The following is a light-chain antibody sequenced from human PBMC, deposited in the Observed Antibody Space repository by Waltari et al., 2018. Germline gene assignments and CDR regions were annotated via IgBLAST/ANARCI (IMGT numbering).Light chain of an antibody. CDR3: AAWDDTLSAVV. CDR1: SPNIGSTY. J-gene: IGLJ2*01. Sequence: QSVLTQPPSTSGTPGQRVTISCSGSSPNIGSTYVTWYQHLPGTAPKLLIYTNTQRPSGVPDRFSGSKSGTSASLAISGLQSDDESDYFCAAWDDTLSAVVFGGGTKLTVL. CDR2: TNT. V-gene: IGLV1-47*02.